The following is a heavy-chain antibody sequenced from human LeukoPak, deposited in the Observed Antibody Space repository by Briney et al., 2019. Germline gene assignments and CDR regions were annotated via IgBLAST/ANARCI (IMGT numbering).Heavy chain of an antibody. CDR3: AREDPVVAAYGDY. D-gene: IGHD2-15*01. CDR2: ISAYNGNT. Sequence: GASVKVSCKASGGTFSSYTISWVRQAPGQGLEWMGWISAYNGNTNYAQKLQGRVTMTTDTSTSTAYMELRSLRSGDTAVYYCAREDPVVAAYGDYWGQGTLITVSS. J-gene: IGHJ4*02. V-gene: IGHV1-18*01. CDR1: GGTFSSYT.